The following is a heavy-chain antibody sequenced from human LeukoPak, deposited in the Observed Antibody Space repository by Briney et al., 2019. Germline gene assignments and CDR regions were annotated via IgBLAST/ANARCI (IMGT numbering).Heavy chain of an antibody. D-gene: IGHD1-1*01. V-gene: IGHV1-2*02. CDR3: ERGRPLDQESEERLTTLTDV. CDR2: INSNTGAT. J-gene: IGHJ6*04. Sequence: GASVNVPCTASGYTFIDYYMHWVRQAPGQGLEWMGFINSNTGATGYAQKFKGRVTISRDTSSTTVYMELNSLKSDDTAVYYCERGRPLDQESEERLTTLTDVWGKGTSVTVSS. CDR1: GYTFIDYY.